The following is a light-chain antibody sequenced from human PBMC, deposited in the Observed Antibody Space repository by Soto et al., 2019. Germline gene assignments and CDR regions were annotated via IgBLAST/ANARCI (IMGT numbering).Light chain of an antibody. CDR1: SSNIGAGYD. Sequence: QSVPTQPPSVSGAPGQRVTISCTGSSSNIGAGYDVHWYQQLPGTAPKLLIYANNNRPSGVPDRFSGSKSGTSASLAITGLQADDEADYYCQSYDSSLSGVIFAGGTKLTVL. CDR3: QSYDSSLSGVI. V-gene: IGLV1-40*01. CDR2: ANN. J-gene: IGLJ2*01.